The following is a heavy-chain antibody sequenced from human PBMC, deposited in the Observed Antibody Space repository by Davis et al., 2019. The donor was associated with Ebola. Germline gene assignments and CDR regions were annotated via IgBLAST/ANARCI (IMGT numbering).Heavy chain of an antibody. V-gene: IGHV3-30*02. J-gene: IGHJ2*01. D-gene: IGHD4/OR15-4a*01. Sequence: GESLKISCAASGFTFSSYGMNWVRQAPGKGLEWVAFIRYVGRGQYYRDSVKGRFTISRDNSKNTVYLQMNSLRAEDTSLYYCANDTTMATQYWSFDLWGRCTLFTVSS. CDR1: GFTFSSYG. CDR2: IRYVGRGQ. CDR3: ANDTTMATQYWSFDL.